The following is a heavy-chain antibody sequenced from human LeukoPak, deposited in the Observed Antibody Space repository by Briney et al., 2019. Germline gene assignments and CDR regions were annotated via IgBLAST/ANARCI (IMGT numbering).Heavy chain of an antibody. V-gene: IGHV3-30*02. J-gene: IGHJ4*02. D-gene: IGHD6-6*01. Sequence: GGSLRLSCAASGFTFSSYGMHWVRQAPGKGLEWVAFIRYDGSNKYYADSVKGRFTISKDNSKNTLYLQMNSLRAEDTAVYYCAKGFYSSSSSYIDYWGQGTLVTVSS. CDR1: GFTFSSYG. CDR3: AKGFYSSSSSYIDY. CDR2: IRYDGSNK.